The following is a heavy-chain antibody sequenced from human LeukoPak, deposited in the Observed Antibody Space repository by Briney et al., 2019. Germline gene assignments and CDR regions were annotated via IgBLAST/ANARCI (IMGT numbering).Heavy chain of an antibody. J-gene: IGHJ4*02. V-gene: IGHV3-30*18. Sequence: GGSLRLSCAASGFTFSSYGMHWVRQAPGKGLEWVAVISYDGSNKYYADSVKGRFTISRDNAKNSLFLQMNSLRAEDTAVYYCTKTRMYNYDSRDFDYWGQGTLVTVSS. D-gene: IGHD3-22*01. CDR1: GFTFSSYG. CDR2: ISYDGSNK. CDR3: TKTRMYNYDSRDFDY.